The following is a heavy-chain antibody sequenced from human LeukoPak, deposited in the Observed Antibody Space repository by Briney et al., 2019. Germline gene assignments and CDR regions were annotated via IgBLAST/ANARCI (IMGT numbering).Heavy chain of an antibody. J-gene: IGHJ4*02. V-gene: IGHV4-34*01. D-gene: IGHD6-13*01. Sequence: SETLSLTCAVYGGSFSGYYWSWIRQPPGKGLEWIGEINHSGSTNYNPSLKSRVTISVDTSKNQFSLKLSSVTAADTAVYYCARDILEGQQLVNFDYWGQGTLVTVSS. CDR1: GGSFSGYY. CDR2: INHSGST. CDR3: ARDILEGQQLVNFDY.